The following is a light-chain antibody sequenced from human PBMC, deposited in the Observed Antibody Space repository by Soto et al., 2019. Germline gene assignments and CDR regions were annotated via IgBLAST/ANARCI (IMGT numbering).Light chain of an antibody. J-gene: IGLJ2*01. CDR1: SSNIGNNY. Sequence: QSVLTQPPSVSAAPGQKVTISCSGSSSNIGNNYVSWYQQLPRTAPKLLIYDNNKRPSGIPDRFSGSKSGTSATLGITGLQTGDEVDYYCGTWDSSLSAVVFGGGTKLT. CDR2: DNN. V-gene: IGLV1-51*01. CDR3: GTWDSSLSAVV.